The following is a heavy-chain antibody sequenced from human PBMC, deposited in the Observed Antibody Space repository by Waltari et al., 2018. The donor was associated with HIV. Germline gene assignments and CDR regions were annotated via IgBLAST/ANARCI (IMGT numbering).Heavy chain of an antibody. V-gene: IGHV3-33*01. J-gene: IGHJ6*02. CDR3: ARDRSEGGGYYYYGLDV. CDR1: GFTFSSYG. CDR2: IWYDGTNK. D-gene: IGHD2-15*01. Sequence: QVQLVESGGGVVQPGRSLRLSCAASGFTFSSYGMHWVRQAPGKGLGWVAVIWYDGTNKYYDDSVKGRFTISRDNSKNTLYLQMNSLRAEDTAVYYCARDRSEGGGYYYYGLDVWGQGTTVTVSS.